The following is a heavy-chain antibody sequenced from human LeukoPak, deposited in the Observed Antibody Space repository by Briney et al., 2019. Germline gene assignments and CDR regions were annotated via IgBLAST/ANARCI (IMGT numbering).Heavy chain of an antibody. D-gene: IGHD1-26*01. CDR1: GFTFSSYN. CDR2: ISSGGSPI. Sequence: GGSLRHSCAASGFTFSSYNMNWVRQAPGKGLEWVSYISSGGSPIFYADSVKGRFTISRDNAKKSLYLQMNSLRDEDTAVYYCARGGTYCPDYWGQGTLVTVSS. J-gene: IGHJ4*02. CDR3: ARGGTYCPDY. V-gene: IGHV3-48*02.